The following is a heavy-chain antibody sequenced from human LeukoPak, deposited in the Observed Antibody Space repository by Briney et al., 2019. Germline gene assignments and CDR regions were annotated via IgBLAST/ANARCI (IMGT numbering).Heavy chain of an antibody. V-gene: IGHV1-69*13. CDR3: ARNIITNNWFDP. CDR2: IIPIFGTA. Sequence: ASVKVSCKASGGTFSSYAISWVRQAPGQGLEWMGGIIPIFGTANYAQKFQGRVTITADESTSTAYMELSSLRSEDTAVYYCARNIITNNWFDPWGQGTLVTVSS. D-gene: IGHD3-10*01. CDR1: GGTFSSYA. J-gene: IGHJ5*02.